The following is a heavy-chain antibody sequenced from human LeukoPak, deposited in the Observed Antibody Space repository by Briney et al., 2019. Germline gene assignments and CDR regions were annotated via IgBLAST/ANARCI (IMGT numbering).Heavy chain of an antibody. Sequence: ASVKVSCKASGYTFTGYYMHWVRQAPGQGLEWMGWINPNSGGTNYAQKFQGRITITRDTSISTAYMELSRLRSDDTAVYYCYYYDSSGNLDYWGQGTLVTVSS. D-gene: IGHD3-22*01. V-gene: IGHV1-2*02. J-gene: IGHJ4*02. CDR3: YYYDSSGNLDY. CDR1: GYTFTGYY. CDR2: INPNSGGT.